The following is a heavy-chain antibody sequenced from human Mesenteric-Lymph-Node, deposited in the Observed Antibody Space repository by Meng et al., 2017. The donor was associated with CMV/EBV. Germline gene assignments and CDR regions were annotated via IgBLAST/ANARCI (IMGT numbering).Heavy chain of an antibody. V-gene: IGHV3-21*04. CDR1: GFTFSSYT. J-gene: IGHJ4*02. Sequence: GESLKISCVDSGFTFSSYTMNWVRQAPGKGLEWVSSITSSSNYIDYADSVKGRFTISRDNAKNSLYLQMSSLRTEDTAFYYCAKNPGAGYSSSYYFDYWGQGTLVTVSS. CDR2: ITSSSNYI. D-gene: IGHD6-13*01. CDR3: AKNPGAGYSSSYYFDY.